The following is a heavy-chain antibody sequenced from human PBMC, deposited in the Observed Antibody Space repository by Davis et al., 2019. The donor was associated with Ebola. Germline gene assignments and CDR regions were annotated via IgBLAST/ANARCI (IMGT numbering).Heavy chain of an antibody. Sequence: GESLKISCSGSGYSFTNYWIGWVRQMPGKGLEWMGIIFPDDSDTRYTPSFQGQVTISADKSISTAYLQWSSLKASDTAMYYCARKRSSYGTNWYFDLWGRGTLVTVSS. CDR1: GYSFTNYW. J-gene: IGHJ2*01. D-gene: IGHD1/OR15-1a*01. CDR3: ARKRSSYGTNWYFDL. V-gene: IGHV5-51*01. CDR2: IFPDDSDT.